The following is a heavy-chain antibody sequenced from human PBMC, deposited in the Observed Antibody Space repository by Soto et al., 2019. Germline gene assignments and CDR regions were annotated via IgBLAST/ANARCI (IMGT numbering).Heavy chain of an antibody. V-gene: IGHV3-23*01. CDR3: AKERDARGYFDY. CDR2: ITGSGTNT. D-gene: IGHD6-6*01. CDR1: GFTFSTYS. J-gene: IGHJ4*02. Sequence: EVQLLESGGGLVQPGGSLRLSCAASGFTFSTYSMSWVRQAPGQGLEWVSAITGSGTNTYYVDSAKGRVTISRDNSKNTLYLQMNSLRAEDTAVYYCAKERDARGYFDYWGQGTLVTVSS.